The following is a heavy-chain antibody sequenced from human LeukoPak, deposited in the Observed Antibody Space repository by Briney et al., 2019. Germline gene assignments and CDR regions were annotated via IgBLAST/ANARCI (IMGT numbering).Heavy chain of an antibody. Sequence: GGSLRLSCSASGFTFTSHVVHWLRHAPGKALQYVSGISMNVQTTYYAGSVKGRFTISRDSSKNTVYLQMNSLTAEDTAVYYCVREGLERRTNFDYWGQGTLVSVSS. V-gene: IGHV3-64D*06. J-gene: IGHJ4*02. D-gene: IGHD1-1*01. CDR2: ISMNVQTT. CDR3: VREGLERRTNFDY. CDR1: GFTFTSHV.